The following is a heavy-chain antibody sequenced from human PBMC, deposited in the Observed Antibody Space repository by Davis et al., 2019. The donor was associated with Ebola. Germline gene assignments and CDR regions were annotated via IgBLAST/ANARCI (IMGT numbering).Heavy chain of an antibody. CDR3: ARYPGMAAAGTGYYYGMDV. Sequence: MPSETLSLTFTVPGGSISSYYWSWIRQPPGKGLEWIGYIYYSGSTNYNPSLKSRVTISVDTSKNQFSQKLSSVTAADTAVYYCARYPGMAAAGTGYYYGMDVWGQGTTVTVSS. V-gene: IGHV4-59*08. D-gene: IGHD6-13*01. CDR2: IYYSGST. J-gene: IGHJ6*02. CDR1: GGSISSYY.